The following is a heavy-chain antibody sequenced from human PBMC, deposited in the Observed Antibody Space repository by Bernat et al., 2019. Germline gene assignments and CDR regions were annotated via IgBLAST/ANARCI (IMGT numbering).Heavy chain of an antibody. D-gene: IGHD3-10*01. V-gene: IGHV3-30*01. Sequence: QVQLVESGGGVVQPGRSLRLSCAASGFTFSSYAMHWVRQAPGKGLEWVAVISYDGSNKYYADSVKGRFTISRDNSKNTLYLQMNSLRAEDTAVYYCARDRASMVKRQNWFDPWGQGTLVTVSS. J-gene: IGHJ5*02. CDR2: ISYDGSNK. CDR3: ARDRASMVKRQNWFDP. CDR1: GFTFSSYA.